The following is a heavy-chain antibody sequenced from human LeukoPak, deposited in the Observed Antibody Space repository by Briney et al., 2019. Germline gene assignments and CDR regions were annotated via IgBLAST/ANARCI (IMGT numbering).Heavy chain of an antibody. D-gene: IGHD3-10*01. CDR3: AKDQFGSGSRGYYGMDV. Sequence: GGSLRLSCAASGFTFSSYAMSWVRQAPGKGLEWVSTISGSGSSTYYADSEKGRFTISRDNSKNTLYLQMNSLRVEDTAVYYCAKDQFGSGSRGYYGMDVWGQGTTVTVSS. J-gene: IGHJ6*02. V-gene: IGHV3-23*01. CDR1: GFTFSSYA. CDR2: ISGSGSST.